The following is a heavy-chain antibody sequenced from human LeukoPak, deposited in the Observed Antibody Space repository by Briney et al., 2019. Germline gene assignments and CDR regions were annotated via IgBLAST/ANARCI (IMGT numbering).Heavy chain of an antibody. Sequence: SETLSLTCTVSGGSTRRYYWNWIRQTPGKGLECVGYLYNSGISNYNPSLKSRVTISLDASKDQLSLNLTSVTVADTAMYYCARGYDYAWGSSYYALDVWGPGTPVTVSS. J-gene: IGHJ6*02. D-gene: IGHD3-16*01. CDR1: GGSTRRYY. CDR2: LYNSGIS. CDR3: ARGYDYAWGSSYYALDV. V-gene: IGHV4-59*01.